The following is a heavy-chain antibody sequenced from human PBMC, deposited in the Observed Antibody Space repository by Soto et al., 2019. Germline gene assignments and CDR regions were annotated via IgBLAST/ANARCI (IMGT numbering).Heavy chain of an antibody. CDR1: GGSISSSSYY. D-gene: IGHD3-3*01. Sequence: SETLSLTCTVSGGSISSSSYYWGWIRQPPGKGLEWIGSIYYSGSTYYNPSLKSRVTISVDTSKNQFSLKLSSVTAADTAVYYCARLIRGEWLLSPRYYYYMDVWGKGTTVTVSS. J-gene: IGHJ6*03. CDR3: ARLIRGEWLLSPRYYYYMDV. V-gene: IGHV4-39*01. CDR2: IYYSGST.